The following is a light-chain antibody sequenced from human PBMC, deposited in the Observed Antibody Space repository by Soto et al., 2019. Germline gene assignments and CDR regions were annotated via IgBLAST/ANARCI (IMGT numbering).Light chain of an antibody. CDR3: QQHNGSPIT. CDR1: QSIGNY. V-gene: IGKV1-27*01. CDR2: DAS. J-gene: IGKJ4*01. Sequence: DIQMTQSPSSLSVSTGDRATITCRASQSIGNYLAWYQQKPGKAPKLLLYDASTLPSGVPARFSGSGSGTDFTLTISSLQSEDFAAYYCQQHNGSPITFGQGTKVEIK.